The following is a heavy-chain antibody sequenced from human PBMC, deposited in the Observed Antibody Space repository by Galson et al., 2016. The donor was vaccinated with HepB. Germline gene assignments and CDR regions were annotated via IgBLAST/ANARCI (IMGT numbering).Heavy chain of an antibody. CDR1: GFTLSCYA. J-gene: IGHJ4*02. D-gene: IGHD5-24*01. CDR3: ARDRYNYVPLDS. V-gene: IGHV3-23*01. Sequence: SLRLSCAASGFTLSCYAMSWVRQAPGKGLQWVTSISGTGGTTYYADSVKGRFTISRDNSKSTMYLQMNGLRAEDTALYYCARDRYNYVPLDSWGQGALVIVSS. CDR2: ISGTGGTT.